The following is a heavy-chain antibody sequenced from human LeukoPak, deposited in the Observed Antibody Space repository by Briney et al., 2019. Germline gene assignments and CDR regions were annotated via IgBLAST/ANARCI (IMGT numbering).Heavy chain of an antibody. V-gene: IGHV3-48*01. J-gene: IGHJ4*02. Sequence: GASLRLSCAASGFIFSTHGMNWVRLAPGKGLEWLSYISSNGGVTQYTDSVRGRFTISRDNAENSLYLQMNSLRVEDTAVYYCARDSGDRPRAVGYYFDYWGQGTLVTVSP. CDR1: GFIFSTHG. CDR2: ISSNGGVT. D-gene: IGHD7-27*01. CDR3: ARDSGDRPRAVGYYFDY.